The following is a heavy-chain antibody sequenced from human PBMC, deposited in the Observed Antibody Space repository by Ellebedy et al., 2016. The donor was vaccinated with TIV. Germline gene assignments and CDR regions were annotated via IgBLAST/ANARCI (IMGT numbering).Heavy chain of an antibody. D-gene: IGHD3-10*01. J-gene: IGHJ6*02. V-gene: IGHV3-7*04. Sequence: GESLKISCAASGFTFSSYWMHWVRQAPGKGLEWVANIKQGGSEKYYVDSVKGRFTISRDNAKNSLYLQMNSLRAEDTAVYYCARDDWRYGSGSWGYYYYGMDVWGQGTTVTVSS. CDR1: GFTFSSYW. CDR3: ARDDWRYGSGSWGYYYYGMDV. CDR2: IKQGGSEK.